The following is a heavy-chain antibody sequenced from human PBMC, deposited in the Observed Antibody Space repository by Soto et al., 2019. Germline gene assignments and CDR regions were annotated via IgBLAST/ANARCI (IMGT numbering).Heavy chain of an antibody. CDR1: GYTFTMYG. CDR3: ARLQRYGDHPPDY. J-gene: IGHJ4*02. V-gene: IGHV1-18*01. D-gene: IGHD4-17*01. Sequence: QGQLVQSGAEVKKPGASVKVSCKASGYTFTMYGITWVRQAPGQGLEWMGWSSAYNGKTDYAEKFQGRVAMTTDSSTTTASMELRSLRSDDTAVYYCARLQRYGDHPPDYWGQGTPVIVAS. CDR2: SSAYNGKT.